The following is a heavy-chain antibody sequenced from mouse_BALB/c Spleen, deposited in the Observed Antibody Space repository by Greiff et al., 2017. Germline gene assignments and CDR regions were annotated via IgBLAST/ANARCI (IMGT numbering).Heavy chain of an antibody. CDR3: ARCNYPYYAMDY. V-gene: IGHV14-3*02. Sequence: EVMLVESGAELVKPGASVKLSCTASGFNIKDTYMHWVKQRPEQGLEWIGRIDPANGNTKYDPKFQGKATITADTSSNTAYLQLSSLTSEDTAVYYCARCNYPYYAMDYWGQGTSVTVSS. CDR1: GFNIKDTY. CDR2: IDPANGNT. D-gene: IGHD2-1*01. J-gene: IGHJ4*01.